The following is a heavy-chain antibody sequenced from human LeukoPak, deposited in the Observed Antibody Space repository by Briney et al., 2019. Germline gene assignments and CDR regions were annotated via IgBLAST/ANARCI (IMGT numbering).Heavy chain of an antibody. CDR1: GFTFSSYG. V-gene: IGHV3-33*06. CDR2: IWYDGSNK. CDR3: AKDRSAYYYDSSGPKDY. Sequence: GGSLRLSCAASGFTFSSYGMHWVRQAPGRGLEWVAVIWYDGSNKYYADSVKGRFTISRDNSKNTLYLQMNSLRAEDTAVYYCAKDRSAYYYDSSGPKDYWGQGTLVTVSS. D-gene: IGHD3-22*01. J-gene: IGHJ4*02.